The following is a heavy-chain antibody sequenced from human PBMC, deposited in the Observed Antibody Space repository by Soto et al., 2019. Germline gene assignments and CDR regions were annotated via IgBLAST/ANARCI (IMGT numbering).Heavy chain of an antibody. CDR1: GFTFSSYG. CDR3: ASAISVGATWGDY. V-gene: IGHV3-33*01. CDR2: IWYDGSNK. D-gene: IGHD1-26*01. Sequence: QVQLVESGGGVVQPGRSLRLSCAASGFTFSSYGMHWVRQAPGKGLEWVAVIWYDGSNKYYADSVKGRFTISRDNSKNTLYLQINSLRAEDTAVYYCASAISVGATWGDYWGQGTLVTVSS. J-gene: IGHJ4*02.